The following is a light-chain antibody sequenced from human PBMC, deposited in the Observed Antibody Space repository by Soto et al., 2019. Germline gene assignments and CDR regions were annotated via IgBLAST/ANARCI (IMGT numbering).Light chain of an antibody. CDR3: QHYGTSPLT. V-gene: IGKV3-15*01. J-gene: IGKJ4*01. Sequence: EIVMTQSPATLSVSPGARAPLSCRARQSVSSNLAWYQQHPGQAPRLLIYGASTRATGIPARFSGSGSGTDFTLTISRLQPEDFAVYYCQHYGTSPLTFGGGTKVDI. CDR1: QSVSSN. CDR2: GAS.